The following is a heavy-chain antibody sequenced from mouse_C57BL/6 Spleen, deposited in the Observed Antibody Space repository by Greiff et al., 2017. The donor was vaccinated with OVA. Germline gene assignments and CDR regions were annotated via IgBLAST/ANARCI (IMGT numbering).Heavy chain of an antibody. D-gene: IGHD2-1*01. CDR1: GYTFTNYW. Sequence: VQLQQSGAELVRPGPSVKMSCKASGYTFTNYWIGWAKQRPGHGLEWIGDIYPGGGYTNYNEKFKGKATLTADKSSSTAYMQFSSLTSEDSAIYYCARGGNLSIPFDYWGQGTTLTVSS. J-gene: IGHJ2*01. CDR2: IYPGGGYT. CDR3: ARGGNLSIPFDY. V-gene: IGHV1-63*01.